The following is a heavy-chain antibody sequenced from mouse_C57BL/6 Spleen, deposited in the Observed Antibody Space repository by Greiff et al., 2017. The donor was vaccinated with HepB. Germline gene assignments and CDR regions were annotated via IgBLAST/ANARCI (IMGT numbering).Heavy chain of an antibody. CDR1: GYTFTSYW. V-gene: IGHV1-72*01. D-gene: IGHD1-1*01. J-gene: IGHJ4*01. Sequence: QVQLQQPGAELVKPGASVKLSCKASGYTFTSYWMHWVKQRPGRGLEWIGRIDPNSGGTKYNEKFKSKATLTVDKPSSTAYMPLSSLTSEDSAVYYCARSRYYGSSPYAMDYWGQGTSVTVSS. CDR2: IDPNSGGT. CDR3: ARSRYYGSSPYAMDY.